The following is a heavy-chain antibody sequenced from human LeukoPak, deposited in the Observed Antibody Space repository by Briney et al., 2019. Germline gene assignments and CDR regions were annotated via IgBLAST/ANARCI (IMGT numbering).Heavy chain of an antibody. CDR2: INPNSGGT. CDR1: GYTFTGYY. J-gene: IGHJ4*02. V-gene: IGHV1-2*02. CDR3: ARAARSYGLGPTY. Sequence: ASVKVSCKASGYTFTGYYMHWVRQAPGQGLEWMGWINPNSGGTNYAQKFQGRVTMTRDTSISTAYMELSRLRSDDTAVYYCARAARSYGLGPTYWGQGTLVTVSS. D-gene: IGHD5-18*01.